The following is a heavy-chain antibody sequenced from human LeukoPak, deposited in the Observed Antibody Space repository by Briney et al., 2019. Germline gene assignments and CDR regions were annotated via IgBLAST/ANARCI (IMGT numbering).Heavy chain of an antibody. CDR2: VSYLGDDQ. V-gene: IGHV3-30*18. J-gene: IGHJ6*02. CDR3: AKDRSSGPHYYYGMDV. Sequence: PGGSPRLSCAASGFTFSSYGIHWVRQSPGKGLEWVAVVSYLGDDQFYAESVKGRFTISRDNSKKTVFLQMNSLRGEDTAVYYCAKDRSSGPHYYYGMDVWGRGTTVIVSS. D-gene: IGHD3-22*01. CDR1: GFTFSSYG.